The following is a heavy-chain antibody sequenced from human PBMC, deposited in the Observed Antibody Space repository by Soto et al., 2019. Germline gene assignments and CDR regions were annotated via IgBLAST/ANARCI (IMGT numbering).Heavy chain of an antibody. CDR3: ARERGGATATLDYYYFYMDV. CDR2: INPNGGAT. J-gene: IGHJ6*03. CDR1: GDSFNAYY. V-gene: IGHV1-2*02. Sequence: QVQLVQSGAEVRKPGASVKVSCKTSGDSFNAYYLHWVRQAPGQGLEWLGWINPNGGATKYAQKFRGRVAMTRDTAIRTAYMELTSLRSDDTAIYFCARERGGATATLDYYYFYMDVWGQGTTVTVSS. D-gene: IGHD5-12*01.